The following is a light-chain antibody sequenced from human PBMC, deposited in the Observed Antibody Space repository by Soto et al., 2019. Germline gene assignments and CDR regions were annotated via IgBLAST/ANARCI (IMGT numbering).Light chain of an antibody. Sequence: AIQMTQSPSSLSAFVGDTITITCRASQGIGKDLGWYQQKPGKAPKLLIYAASSLENGVPPRFSGSGSGTEFTLTISSLQPDDFATYYCQHYNSYSEAFGQGTKVDIK. V-gene: IGKV1-6*01. CDR2: AAS. CDR1: QGIGKD. J-gene: IGKJ1*01. CDR3: QHYNSYSEA.